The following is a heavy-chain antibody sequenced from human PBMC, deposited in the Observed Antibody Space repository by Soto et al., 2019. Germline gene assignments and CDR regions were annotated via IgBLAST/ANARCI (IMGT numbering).Heavy chain of an antibody. V-gene: IGHV3-21*06. CDR1: GFTFRNFA. J-gene: IGHJ4*02. CDR3: ARAAREMATTPHGY. CDR2: ISSTGGSI. Sequence: EVQLVESGGGQVRPGGSLRLSCAVSGFTFRNFAMNWVRQAPGKGLEWVSSISSTGGSIYYAESLKGRFTVSRDNAQNFLYLQMNRLRVEDTAVYYFARAAREMATTPHGYWGQGTLVTVSS. D-gene: IGHD5-12*01.